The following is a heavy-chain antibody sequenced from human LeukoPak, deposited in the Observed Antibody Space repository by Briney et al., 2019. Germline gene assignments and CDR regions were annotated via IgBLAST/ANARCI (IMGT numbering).Heavy chain of an antibody. J-gene: IGHJ3*02. D-gene: IGHD3-10*01. CDR1: GVSISSSGYY. CDR3: ARDSLLYYAFDI. Sequence: SETLSLTCTVSGVSISSSGYYWGWIRQPPGKGLEWIGYIYYTGSTFYNPSLKSRLSISVETSKNQFSLKLSSVTAADTAVYYCARDSLLYYAFDIWGHGTMVTVSS. CDR2: IYYTGST. V-gene: IGHV4-30-4*07.